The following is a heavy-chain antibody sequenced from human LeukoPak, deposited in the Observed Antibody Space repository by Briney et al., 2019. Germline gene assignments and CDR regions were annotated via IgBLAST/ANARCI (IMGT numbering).Heavy chain of an antibody. Sequence: PGGSLRLSCAASGFTFSSYEMNWVRQAPGKGLEWVSYISSSGSTIYYADSVKGRFTISRDNAKNSLYLQMNSLRAEDTAVYYCAKGGQQLVIDYWGQGTPVTVSS. CDR2: ISSSGSTI. J-gene: IGHJ4*02. CDR1: GFTFSSYE. V-gene: IGHV3-48*03. D-gene: IGHD6-13*01. CDR3: AKGGQQLVIDY.